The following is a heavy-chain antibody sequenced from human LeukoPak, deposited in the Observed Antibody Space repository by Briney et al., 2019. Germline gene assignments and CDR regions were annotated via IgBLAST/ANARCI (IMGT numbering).Heavy chain of an antibody. Sequence: ASVKVSCKASGYTFTGYYMHWVRQAPGRGLEWMGWINPNSGGTNYAQKFQGRVTMTRDTSISTAYMELSRLRSDDTAVYYCATQGYYDILTGYPYYYYYGMDVWGQGTTVTVSS. V-gene: IGHV1-2*02. D-gene: IGHD3-9*01. CDR2: INPNSGGT. CDR1: GYTFTGYY. CDR3: ATQGYYDILTGYPYYYYYGMDV. J-gene: IGHJ6*02.